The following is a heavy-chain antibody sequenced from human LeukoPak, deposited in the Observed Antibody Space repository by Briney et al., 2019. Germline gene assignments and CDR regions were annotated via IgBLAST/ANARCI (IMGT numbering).Heavy chain of an antibody. CDR3: ARGYGGY. CDR2: ISSSGSFI. V-gene: IGHV3-48*03. D-gene: IGHD3-16*01. CDR1: GFTFSSYE. Sequence: GGSLRLSCAASGFTFSSYEMNWVRQAPGKGLEWVSYISSSGSFIYYADSVKGRFTISRDNARNSLFLQMNSLRAEDTAVYYCARGYGGYLGQGTMVTVSS. J-gene: IGHJ4*02.